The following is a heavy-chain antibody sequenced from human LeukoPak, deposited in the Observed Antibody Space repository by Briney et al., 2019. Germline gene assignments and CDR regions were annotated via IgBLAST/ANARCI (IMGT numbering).Heavy chain of an antibody. Sequence: SETLSLTCTVSGGSISGSNYYWGWIRQPPGKGLEWIGSTYYSGTTYYNPSLKSRVTISVDTSKNQFSLEVTSMTAADTAVYYCARHSSAARPNFDYWGQGTLVTVSS. CDR2: TYYSGTT. D-gene: IGHD6-6*01. J-gene: IGHJ4*02. V-gene: IGHV4-39*01. CDR1: GGSISGSNYY. CDR3: ARHSSAARPNFDY.